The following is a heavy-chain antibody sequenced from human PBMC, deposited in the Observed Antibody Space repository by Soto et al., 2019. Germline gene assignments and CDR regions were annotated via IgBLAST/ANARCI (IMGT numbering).Heavy chain of an antibody. Sequence: EVQLLESGGGLVQPGGSLRLSCAASGFTFSSYAMSWVRQAPGKGLEWVSAISGSGGSTYYADSVKGRFTISRDNSKNTLYLQMNSLRAEEKAVYDCATENGSSSSWFEFDYWGQGTLVTVSS. D-gene: IGHD6-13*01. CDR3: ATENGSSSSWFEFDY. V-gene: IGHV3-23*01. CDR2: ISGSGGST. CDR1: GFTFSSYA. J-gene: IGHJ4*02.